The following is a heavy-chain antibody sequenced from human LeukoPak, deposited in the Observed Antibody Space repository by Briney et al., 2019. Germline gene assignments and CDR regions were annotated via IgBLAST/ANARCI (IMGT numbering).Heavy chain of an antibody. CDR2: INGDGSST. J-gene: IGHJ4*02. CDR1: GFTISSYW. V-gene: IGHV3-74*03. D-gene: IGHD4-23*01. Sequence: GGSLRLSCGATGFTISSYWVHWVRQAPGKGLVWVSRINGDGSSTTYADSVKGRFTISRDNAKNTLYLQMNSLRAEDTAVYYCAKGGTTVVDYWGQGTLVTVSS. CDR3: AKGGTTVVDY.